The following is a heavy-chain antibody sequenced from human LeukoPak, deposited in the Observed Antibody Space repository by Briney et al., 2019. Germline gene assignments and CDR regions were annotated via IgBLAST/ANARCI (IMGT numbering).Heavy chain of an antibody. V-gene: IGHV3-15*01. CDR1: GFTFISSW. Sequence: PGGSLRLSCAASGFTFISSWMTWVRQAPGKGLELVGRIRSTPDGGATDYAAPVKGRFTISRDDSKNTLYLQMSSLRTEDTAVYYCATDLHFGYCTATSCANYWGQGTLVTVSS. J-gene: IGHJ4*02. D-gene: IGHD2-2*03. CDR2: IRSTPDGGAT. CDR3: ATDLHFGYCTATSCANY.